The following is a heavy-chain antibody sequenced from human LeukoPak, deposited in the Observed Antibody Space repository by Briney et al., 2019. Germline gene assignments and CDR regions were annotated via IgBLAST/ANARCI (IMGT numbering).Heavy chain of an antibody. CDR2: INPNSGGT. CDR3: AIGGVAAGAFDI. V-gene: IGHV1-2*02. CDR1: GYTFTGYY. J-gene: IGHJ3*02. Sequence: ASVKVSCKASGYTFTGYYMHWVRQAPGQGLEWMGWINPNSGGTNNAQKFQGRVTMTRDTYTSTVYMELSSLRCEDTAVYYCAIGGVAAGAFDIWGQGTMVSVSS. D-gene: IGHD3-10*01.